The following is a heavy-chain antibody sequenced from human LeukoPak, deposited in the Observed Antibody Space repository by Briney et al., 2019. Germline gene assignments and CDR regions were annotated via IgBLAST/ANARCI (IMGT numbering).Heavy chain of an antibody. V-gene: IGHV3-30*03. Sequence: GGSLRLSCAASGFTFSSYSMNWVRQAPGKGLEWVAIISYDGSNKYYADSVRGRFTISKDNSQNTLYLQMNSLRAEDTAVYYCASRRGDYATGYFDYWGQGTLVTVSS. CDR2: ISYDGSNK. D-gene: IGHD1-1*01. CDR3: ASRRGDYATGYFDY. CDR1: GFTFSSYS. J-gene: IGHJ4*02.